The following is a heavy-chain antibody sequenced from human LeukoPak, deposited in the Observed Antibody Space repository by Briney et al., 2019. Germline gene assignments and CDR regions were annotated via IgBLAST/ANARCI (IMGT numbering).Heavy chain of an antibody. CDR2: INTNTGNP. CDR1: GYTFTSYA. Sequence: ASVKVSCKASGYTFTSYAMNWVRQAPGQGLEWMGWINTNTGNPTYAQGFTGRFVFSMDTSVSTAYLQISTLKAEDTAVYYCARRSVAARRGFVYDNWFDPWGQGTLVTVSS. D-gene: IGHD6-6*01. CDR3: ARRSVAARRGFVYDNWFDP. J-gene: IGHJ5*02. V-gene: IGHV7-4-1*02.